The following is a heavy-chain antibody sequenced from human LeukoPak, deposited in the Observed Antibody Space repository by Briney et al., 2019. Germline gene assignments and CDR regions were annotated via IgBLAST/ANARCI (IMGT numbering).Heavy chain of an antibody. J-gene: IGHJ4*02. D-gene: IGHD5-12*01. CDR3: ARVANSGYDYRGDFDY. CDR1: GGSISSGSYY. CDR2: IYYSGNT. Sequence: SQTLSLTCTVSGGSISSGSYYWRWIRQPPGKGLEWIGHIYYSGNTYYSPSLKSLLTISVDTSKDQFSLRLTSATAADTAVYYCARVANSGYDYRGDFDYWGPGTLVTVSA. V-gene: IGHV4-30-4*01.